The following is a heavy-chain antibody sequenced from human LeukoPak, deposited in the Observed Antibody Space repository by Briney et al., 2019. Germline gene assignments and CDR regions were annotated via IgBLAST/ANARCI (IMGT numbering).Heavy chain of an antibody. CDR3: ARAYYESSAYRHAVYFDY. CDR2: INPSDDST. D-gene: IGHD3-22*01. J-gene: IGHJ4*02. CDR1: GYTFNSSY. Sequence: EASVKVSCKASGYTFNSSYMHWVRQAPGQGLEWMGIINPSDDSTRYAQKFQGRVTMTKDTSTNTVYMHLSSLSSDDTAVYYCARAYYESSAYRHAVYFDYWGQGILVTVSS. V-gene: IGHV1-46*02.